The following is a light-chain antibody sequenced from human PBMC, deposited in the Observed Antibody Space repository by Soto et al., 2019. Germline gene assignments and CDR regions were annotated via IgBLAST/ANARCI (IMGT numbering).Light chain of an antibody. CDR2: DVT. CDR1: SSDVGRYNY. V-gene: IGLV2-14*03. CDR3: MSATTSVTWV. J-gene: IGLJ3*02. Sequence: QSALTQPASVSGSPGQSITISCKGTSSDVGRYNYVSWYQQHPGKAPKLIIYDVTNRPSGVSSRFSGSKSGNTASLTISGLQDEDEADYYCMSATTSVTWVFGGGTKLTVL.